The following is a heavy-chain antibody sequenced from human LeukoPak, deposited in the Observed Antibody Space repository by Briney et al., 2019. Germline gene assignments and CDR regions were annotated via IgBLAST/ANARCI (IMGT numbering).Heavy chain of an antibody. CDR1: GGSINNYY. CDR2: IYYSGST. D-gene: IGHD3-10*01. V-gene: IGHV4-59*01. J-gene: IGHJ5*02. Sequence: PSETLSLICTVSGGSINNYYWSWIRQPPGKGLEWIGNIYYSGSTNYNPSLKSRVTISVDTSKNQFSLKPTAVTAADTAVYYCARERSMVRGMSWFNPWGQGTLVTVSS. CDR3: ARERSMVRGMSWFNP.